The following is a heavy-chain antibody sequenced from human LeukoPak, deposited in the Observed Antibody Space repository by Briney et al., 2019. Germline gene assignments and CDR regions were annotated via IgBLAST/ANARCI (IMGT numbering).Heavy chain of an antibody. V-gene: IGHV5-51*01. CDR1: VYSFTSYW. Sequence: GESLKISCKGSVYSFTSYWIGWVRQMPGKGLEWMGIIYPDDSDTRYSPSFQGQVTISADKSISTAYLQWSSLKASDTAMYYCARHRINPGSYYQLDHFDYWGQGTLVTVSS. J-gene: IGHJ4*02. D-gene: IGHD1-26*01. CDR2: IYPDDSDT. CDR3: ARHRINPGSYYQLDHFDY.